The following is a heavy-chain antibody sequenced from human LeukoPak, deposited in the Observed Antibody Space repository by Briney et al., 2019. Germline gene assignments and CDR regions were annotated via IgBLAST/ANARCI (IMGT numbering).Heavy chain of an antibody. D-gene: IGHD3-9*01. CDR1: GYTFTSYY. CDR3: ARSAAYYNEADI. Sequence: SVKVSCKTSGYTFTSYYIHWVRQAPGQGLEWMGIINPSGGSTTYAQKFQGRLTMTSATSTSTVYMELSSLRSEDTAVYYCARSAAYYNEADIWGQGTMVTVSS. V-gene: IGHV1-46*01. J-gene: IGHJ3*02. CDR2: INPSGGST.